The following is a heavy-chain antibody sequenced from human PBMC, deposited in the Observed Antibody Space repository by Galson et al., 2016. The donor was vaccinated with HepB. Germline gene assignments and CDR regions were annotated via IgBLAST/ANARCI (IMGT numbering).Heavy chain of an antibody. Sequence: SLRLSCAASGFNFRSYSVNWVRQAPGKGLEWLSYISISSSTIYYADSVKGRFTISRDNAKNSLYLQMNSLRDEDTAVYYCAREGSLSPDYFYGMDVWGQGTTVTVSS. J-gene: IGHJ6*02. D-gene: IGHD3-10*01. CDR3: AREGSLSPDYFYGMDV. CDR1: GFNFRSYS. V-gene: IGHV3-48*02. CDR2: ISISSSTI.